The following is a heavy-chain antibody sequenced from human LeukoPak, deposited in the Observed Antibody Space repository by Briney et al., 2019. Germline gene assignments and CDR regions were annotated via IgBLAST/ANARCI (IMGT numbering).Heavy chain of an antibody. Sequence: GGSLRLSCAASGFTFSSYEMNWVRQAPGKGLEWVSAISGSGGSTYYADSVKGRFTISRDNSKNTLYLQMNSLRAEDTAVYYCAKKGSIVGATYYFDYWGQGTLVTVSS. V-gene: IGHV3-23*01. CDR1: GFTFSSYE. D-gene: IGHD1-26*01. CDR2: ISGSGGST. CDR3: AKKGSIVGATYYFDY. J-gene: IGHJ4*02.